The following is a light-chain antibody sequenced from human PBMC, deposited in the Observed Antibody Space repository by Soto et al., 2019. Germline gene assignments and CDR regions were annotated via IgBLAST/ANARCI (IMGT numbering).Light chain of an antibody. CDR3: QQYNSYSIT. Sequence: DIQMTQSPSSLSASVGDRVTITCRASQNIINYLNWYQQKPGKAPQLLIYVASRLESGVPSRFSGSGSGTDFTLTISSLQPDDFATYYCQQYNSYSITFGQGTRLEIK. CDR2: VAS. CDR1: QNIINY. J-gene: IGKJ5*01. V-gene: IGKV1-39*01.